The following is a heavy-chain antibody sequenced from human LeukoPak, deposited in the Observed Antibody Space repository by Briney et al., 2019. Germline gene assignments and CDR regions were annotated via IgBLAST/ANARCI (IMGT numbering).Heavy chain of an antibody. CDR3: ASHYGSGSNNWLGP. Sequence: GGSLRLSCAASGVTDGMSWVRQAPGKGLAWVSAISGSGGETFYSDSVKGRFTIPRDNSKNTLYLQMNSLRAEDSAIYYCASHYGSGSNNWLGPWGQGTLVTVSS. CDR2: ISGSGGET. D-gene: IGHD3-10*01. CDR1: GVTDG. V-gene: IGHV3-23*01. J-gene: IGHJ5*02.